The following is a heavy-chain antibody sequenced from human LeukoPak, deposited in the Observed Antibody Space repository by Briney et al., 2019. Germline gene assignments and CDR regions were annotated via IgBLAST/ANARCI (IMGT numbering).Heavy chain of an antibody. CDR1: GFTFSSYV. J-gene: IGHJ4*02. CDR3: AIDSAAPISITMVRGRWCFDY. V-gene: IGHV3-30*04. Sequence: PGRSLRLSCAASGFTFSSYVMHWVRQAPGKGLEWVAIISYDGSNEYYADSVKGRFTISRDNSKNTLYLQMNSLRAADTAVYYCAIDSAAPISITMVRGRWCFDYWGQGTLVTVSS. D-gene: IGHD3-10*01. CDR2: ISYDGSNE.